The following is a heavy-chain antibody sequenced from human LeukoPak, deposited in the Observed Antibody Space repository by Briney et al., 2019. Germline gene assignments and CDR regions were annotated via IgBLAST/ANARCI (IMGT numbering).Heavy chain of an antibody. CDR3: AKALTFGELFPLGY. CDR2: IRYDGSNK. J-gene: IGHJ4*02. Sequence: QAGGSLRLSCAASGFTFSSYGMHWVRQAPGKGLEWVAFIRYDGSNKYYADSVKGRFTISRDNSKNTLYLQMNSLRAEDTAVYYCAKALTFGELFPLGYWGQGTLVTVSS. V-gene: IGHV3-30*02. D-gene: IGHD3-10*01. CDR1: GFTFSSYG.